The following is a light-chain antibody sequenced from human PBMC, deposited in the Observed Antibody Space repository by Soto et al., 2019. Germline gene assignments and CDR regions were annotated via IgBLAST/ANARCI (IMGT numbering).Light chain of an antibody. V-gene: IGLV2-14*01. J-gene: IGLJ2*01. CDR3: SSYTSTSTLVV. CDR2: DVT. Sequence: QSALTQPASVSGSPGQSITISCTGTSSDIGGYDYVSWYQQYPGKVPKLMIYDVTNRASGVPSRFSASKSGDTASLTISGLQAEDGADYYCSSYTSTSTLVVFGGGTKLTVL. CDR1: SSDIGGYDY.